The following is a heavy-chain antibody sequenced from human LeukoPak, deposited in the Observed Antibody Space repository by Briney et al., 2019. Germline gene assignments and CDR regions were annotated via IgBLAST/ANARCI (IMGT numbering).Heavy chain of an antibody. CDR3: ARDPLGHYYGSGSSNWFDP. CDR1: GGSFSGLY. D-gene: IGHD3-10*01. V-gene: IGHV4-34*01. Sequence: SETLSLTCAVYGGSFSGLYWSWIRQFPGKGLEWIGEINHSGSTNYNPSLKSRVTISIDTSKNQFSLRLSSVTAADTAVYYCARDPLGHYYGSGSSNWFDPWGQGTLVTVSS. J-gene: IGHJ5*02. CDR2: INHSGST.